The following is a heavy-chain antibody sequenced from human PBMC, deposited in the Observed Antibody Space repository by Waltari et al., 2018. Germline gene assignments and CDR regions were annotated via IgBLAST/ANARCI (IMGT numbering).Heavy chain of an antibody. D-gene: IGHD6-6*01. V-gene: IGHV4-39*07. Sequence: QLQLQESGPGLVKPSETLSLTCTVSGGSISSSSYYWGWIRQPPGKGLELIGSIYYSGSTYYNPSLKSRVTISVDTSKNQFSLKLSSVTAADTAVYYCARGRYSSSFDYWGQGTLVTVSS. CDR1: GGSISSSSYY. CDR3: ARGRYSSSFDY. J-gene: IGHJ4*02. CDR2: IYYSGST.